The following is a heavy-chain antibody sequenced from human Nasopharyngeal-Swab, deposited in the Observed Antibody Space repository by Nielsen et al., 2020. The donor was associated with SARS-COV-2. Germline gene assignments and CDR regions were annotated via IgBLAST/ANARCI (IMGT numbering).Heavy chain of an antibody. J-gene: IGHJ4*02. CDR3: ARDRTATNHFDY. D-gene: IGHD2-15*01. V-gene: IGHV1-2*06. Sequence: ASVKVSCKASGYTFTGYYMHWVRQAPGQGLEWMGRINPNSGGTNYAQKFQGRFIMTRDTSISTAYMELSRLRSDDTAVYYCARDRTATNHFDYWGQGTLVTVSS. CDR1: GYTFTGYY. CDR2: INPNSGGT.